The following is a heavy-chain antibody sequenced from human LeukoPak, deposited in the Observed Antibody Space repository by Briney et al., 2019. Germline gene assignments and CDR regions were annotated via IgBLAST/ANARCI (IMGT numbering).Heavy chain of an antibody. D-gene: IGHD3-22*01. V-gene: IGHV4-39*07. CDR3: ARVAPPYYYDSSAVPFDY. CDR2: IYYSGST. J-gene: IGHJ4*02. CDR1: GGSISSSSYY. Sequence: SETLSLTCTVSGGSISSSSYYWGWIRQPPGKGLEWIGSIYYSGSTYYNPSLKSRVTISVDTSKNQFSLKLSSVTAADTAVYYCARVAPPYYYDSSAVPFDYWGQGTLVTVSS.